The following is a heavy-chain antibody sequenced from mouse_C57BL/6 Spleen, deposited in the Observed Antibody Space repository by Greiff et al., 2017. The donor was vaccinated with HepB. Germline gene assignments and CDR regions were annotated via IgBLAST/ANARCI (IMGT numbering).Heavy chain of an antibody. D-gene: IGHD2-4*01. V-gene: IGHV1-82*01. CDR2: IYPGDGDT. J-gene: IGHJ4*01. CDR3: ARGKDYDGNAMDY. Sequence: VQLQQSGPELVKPGASVKISCKASGYAFSSSWMNWVKQRPGKGLEWIGRIYPGDGDTNYNGKFKGKATLTADKSSSTAYMQLSSLTSEDSAVYFGARGKDYDGNAMDYWGQGTSVPSPQ. CDR1: GYAFSSSW.